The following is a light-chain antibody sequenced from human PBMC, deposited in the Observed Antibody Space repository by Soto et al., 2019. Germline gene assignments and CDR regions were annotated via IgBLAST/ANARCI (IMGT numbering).Light chain of an antibody. CDR2: GAS. CDR1: QSVSNSY. CDR3: QHYGSSPFT. V-gene: IGKV3-20*01. J-gene: IGKJ3*01. Sequence: EIVLTQSPNTLSLSPGERATLSCRASQSVSNSYLAWYQQKPGQAPRLLIYGASSRATGIPDRFSGSGSATDFTLTISRLEPEDFAVYYCQHYGSSPFTFGPGTKVDV.